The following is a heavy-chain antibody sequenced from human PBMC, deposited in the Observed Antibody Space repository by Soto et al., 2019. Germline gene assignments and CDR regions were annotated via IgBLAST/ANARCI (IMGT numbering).Heavy chain of an antibody. Sequence: GWSLRLSCSASVFTFSSYAMSWFRQAPGKGLEWVSAISGSGGSTYYADSVKGRFTISRDNSKNTLYLQMNSLRAEDTAVYYCAKVDSSGYYYSWFDPWGQGTLVTVSS. D-gene: IGHD3-22*01. V-gene: IGHV3-23*01. J-gene: IGHJ5*02. CDR3: AKVDSSGYYYSWFDP. CDR2: ISGSGGST. CDR1: VFTFSSYA.